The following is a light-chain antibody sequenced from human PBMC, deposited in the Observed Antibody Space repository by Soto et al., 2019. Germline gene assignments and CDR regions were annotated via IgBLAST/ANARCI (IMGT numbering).Light chain of an antibody. V-gene: IGLV2-8*01. CDR1: SSDVGGYNF. Sequence: QSALTQPPSASGSPGQSVTISCTGTSSDVGGYNFVSWYQHHPGKAPKLIIYEVNKRPSGVPNSFSGSKSGNTASLTVSGLQAEDEADYYCNSYAGSNIYVFGTGTKLTVL. CDR2: EVN. J-gene: IGLJ1*01. CDR3: NSYAGSNIYV.